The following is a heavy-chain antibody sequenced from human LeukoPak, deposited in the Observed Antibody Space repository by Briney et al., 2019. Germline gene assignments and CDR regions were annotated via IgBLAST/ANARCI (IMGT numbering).Heavy chain of an antibody. CDR2: ISGSGGST. J-gene: IGHJ4*02. V-gene: IGHV3-23*01. D-gene: IGHD2-2*01. CDR1: GFTFSSYA. CDR3: AKDRDTVIIPAAFGY. Sequence: GGSLRLSCAASGFTFSSYAMSWVRQAPGKGLEWVSAISGSGGSTYYADSVKGRFTISRDNSKNTLYLQMNSLRTEDTAVYYCAKDRDTVIIPAAFGYWGQGTLVTVSS.